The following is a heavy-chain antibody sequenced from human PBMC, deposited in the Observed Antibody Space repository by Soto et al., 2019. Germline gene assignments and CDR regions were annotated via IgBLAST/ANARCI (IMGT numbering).Heavy chain of an antibody. CDR3: ARGRANGSGSYYNVTGHAFDI. V-gene: IGHV4-34*01. D-gene: IGHD3-10*01. CDR2: INHSGST. Sequence: SETLSLTCAVYGGSFSGYYWSWIRQPPGKGLEWIGEINHSGSTNYNPSLKSRVTISVDTSKNQFSLKLSSVTAADTAVYYCARGRANGSGSYYNVTGHAFDIWGQGTMVTVSS. J-gene: IGHJ3*02. CDR1: GGSFSGYY.